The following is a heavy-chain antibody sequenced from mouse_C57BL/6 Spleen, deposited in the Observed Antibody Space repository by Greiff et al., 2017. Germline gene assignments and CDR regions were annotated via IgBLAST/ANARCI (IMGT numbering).Heavy chain of an antibody. CDR3: ARGDDDYFCD. CDR1: GYTFTDYY. V-gene: IGHV1-26*01. Sequence: VQLQQSGPELVKPGASVKISCKASGYTFTDYYMNWVKQSHGKSLEWIGDINPNNGGTSYNQKFKGKATLTVDTSSSTAYLELRSLQSEDSAVYYCARGDDDYFCDWGQGTTLTVSS. D-gene: IGHD2-3*01. CDR2: INPNNGGT. J-gene: IGHJ2*01.